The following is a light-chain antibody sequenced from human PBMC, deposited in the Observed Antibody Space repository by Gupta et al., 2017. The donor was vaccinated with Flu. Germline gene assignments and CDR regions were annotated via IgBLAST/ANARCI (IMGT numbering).Light chain of an antibody. CDR2: DNN. CDR3: ATWDGSLSDVV. V-gene: IGLV1-51*01. Sequence: QSVLTQPPSVSAAPGQRVTISCSGSSSNIGHNYVSWYQLSPGTAPKLLIYDNNERPSGIPDRFSGSKSGTSATLDISGLQTADEADYYCATWDGSLSDVVFGGGTKLTVL. CDR1: SSNIGHNY. J-gene: IGLJ3*02.